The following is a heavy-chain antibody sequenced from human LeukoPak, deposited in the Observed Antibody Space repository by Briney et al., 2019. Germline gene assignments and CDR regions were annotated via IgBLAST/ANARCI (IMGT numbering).Heavy chain of an antibody. V-gene: IGHV3-53*01. CDR1: GFTFGDYV. J-gene: IGHJ4*02. D-gene: IGHD4/OR15-4a*01. Sequence: GGSLRLSCTASGFTFGDYVMSWVRQAPGKGLEWVSFIYSDNTHYSDSVKGRFTISRDNSKNTLYLQMNSLRAEDTAVYYCARRAGAYSHPYDYWGQGTLVTVSS. CDR3: ARRAGAYSHPYDY. CDR2: IYSDNT.